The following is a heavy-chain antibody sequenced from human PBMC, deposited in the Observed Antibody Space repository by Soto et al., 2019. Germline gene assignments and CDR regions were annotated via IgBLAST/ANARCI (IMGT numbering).Heavy chain of an antibody. D-gene: IGHD2-21*02. V-gene: IGHV1-18*01. CDR2: INVYNGYR. J-gene: IGHJ5*02. CDR1: CYIFTNDG. CDR3: ARLQLGGDRMLNWFDP. Sequence: SVKVSFQARCYIFTNDGIGWVRQAPGHGLEWMGLINVYNGYRKVAQKFQDRVSLTTDTATDTAYMELKSLRSGDTAVYHCARLQLGGDRMLNWFDPWGQGTLVTVSS.